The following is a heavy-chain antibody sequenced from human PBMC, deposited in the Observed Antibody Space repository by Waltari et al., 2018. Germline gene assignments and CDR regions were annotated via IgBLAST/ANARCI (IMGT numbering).Heavy chain of an antibody. Sequence: QVQLVQSGAEVKKPGASVKVSCKASGYTFTSYYMHWVRQAPGQGLEWMGIINPSGGSTSYAQKFQGRVTMTRDTSTSTVYMELSSLRSEDTAVYYCARGIVVVVAATKRGHYYFDYWGQGTLVTVSS. CDR2: INPSGGST. V-gene: IGHV1-46*01. J-gene: IGHJ4*02. CDR3: ARGIVVVVAATKRGHYYFDY. CDR1: GYTFTSYY. D-gene: IGHD2-15*01.